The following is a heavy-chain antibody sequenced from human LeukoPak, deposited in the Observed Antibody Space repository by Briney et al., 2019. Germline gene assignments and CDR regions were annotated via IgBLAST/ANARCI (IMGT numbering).Heavy chain of an antibody. Sequence: GGSLRLSCAASGFTFSSYGISWVRQAPGKGLEWVSGVSGTGSNTYYLDSVKGRFTISRDNSKNTVYLQMNSLRAEDTAVYYCARETRGDYMDVWGKGTTVTISS. J-gene: IGHJ6*03. V-gene: IGHV3-23*01. CDR2: VSGTGSNT. CDR1: GFTFSSYG. D-gene: IGHD3-10*01. CDR3: ARETRGDYMDV.